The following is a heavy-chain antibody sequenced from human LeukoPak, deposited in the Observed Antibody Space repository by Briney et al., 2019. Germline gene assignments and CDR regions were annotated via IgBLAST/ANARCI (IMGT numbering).Heavy chain of an antibody. V-gene: IGHV4-4*02. D-gene: IGHD6-19*01. CDR2: IYHSGST. J-gene: IGHJ4*02. Sequence: SETLSLTCTVSGGSISSSNWWSWVRQPPGKGLEWIGEIYHSGSTNYNPSLKSRVTISVDKSKNQFSLKLSSVTAADTAVYYCARDPLASSGWYIRGFFDYWGQGTLVTVSS. CDR1: GGSISSSNW. CDR3: ARDPLASSGWYIRGFFDY.